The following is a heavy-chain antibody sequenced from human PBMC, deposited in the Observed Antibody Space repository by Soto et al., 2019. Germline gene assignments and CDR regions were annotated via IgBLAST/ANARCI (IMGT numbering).Heavy chain of an antibody. CDR3: ASVGSLDTAMVIDY. Sequence: LRLSCAASGFTFSSYAMHWVRQAPGKGLEWVAVISYDGSNKYYADSVKGRFTISRDNSKNTLYLQMNSLRAEDTAVYYCASVGSLDTAMVIDYWGQGTLVTVSS. CDR1: GFTFSSYA. J-gene: IGHJ4*02. V-gene: IGHV3-30-3*01. D-gene: IGHD5-18*01. CDR2: ISYDGSNK.